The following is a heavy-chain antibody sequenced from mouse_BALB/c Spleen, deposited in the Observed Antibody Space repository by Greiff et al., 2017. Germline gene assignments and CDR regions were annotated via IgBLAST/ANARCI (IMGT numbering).Heavy chain of an antibody. CDR2: ISDGGSYT. CDR1: GFTFSDYY. CDR3: ARVYDGYFDY. J-gene: IGHJ2*01. V-gene: IGHV5-4*02. D-gene: IGHD2-3*01. Sequence: DVKLVESGGGLVKPGGSLKLSCAASGFTFSDYYMYWVRQTPEKRLEWVATISDGGSYTYYPDSVKGRFTISRDNAKNNLYLQMSSLKSEDTAMYYCARVYDGYFDYWGQGTTLTVSS.